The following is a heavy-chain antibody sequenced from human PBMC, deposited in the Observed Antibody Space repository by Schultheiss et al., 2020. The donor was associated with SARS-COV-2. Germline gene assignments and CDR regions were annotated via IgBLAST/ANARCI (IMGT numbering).Heavy chain of an antibody. CDR2: IYYSGST. V-gene: IGHV4-61*01. J-gene: IGHJ6*02. CDR1: GGSVSSGSYY. Sequence: SETLSLTCTVSGGSVSSGSYYWSWIRQPPGKGLEWIGYIYYSGSTNYNPSLKSRVTISLDTSKNQFSLKLSSVTAADTAVYYCARQARDSSGYYPLGGMDVWGQGTTVTVSS. D-gene: IGHD3-22*01. CDR3: ARQARDSSGYYPLGGMDV.